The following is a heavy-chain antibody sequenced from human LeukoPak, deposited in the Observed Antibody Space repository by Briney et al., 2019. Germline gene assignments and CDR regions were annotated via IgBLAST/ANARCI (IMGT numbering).Heavy chain of an antibody. CDR3: TRLSGDYARRY. CDR1: GFIFSGSV. J-gene: IGHJ4*02. V-gene: IGHV3-73*01. CDR2: ITTKADSYTT. Sequence: GGSLRLSCATSGFIFSGSVMHWVRQASGKGLEWVGRITTKADSYTTAYAASVKGRFTISRDDSKNTAYLQMNSLKTEDTAVYYCTRLSGDYARRYWGQGTLVTVSS. D-gene: IGHD4-17*01.